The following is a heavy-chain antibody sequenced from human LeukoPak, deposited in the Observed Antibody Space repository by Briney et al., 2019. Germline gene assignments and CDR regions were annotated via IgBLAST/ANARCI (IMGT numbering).Heavy chain of an antibody. V-gene: IGHV4-39*01. CDR3: AWLSCGGGSCYSGKGNLDY. CDR1: GGSFTSRFHY. D-gene: IGHD2-15*01. CDR2: VYYSGTS. J-gene: IGHJ4*02. Sequence: SETLSLTCTVSGGSFTSRFHYWGWIRQPPGKGLEWIGSVYYSGTSYYNPSLNSRVTISTDTSKSQFSLRLTSLTAADTGLYYCAWLSCGGGSCYSGKGNLDYWGQGTLVTVSS.